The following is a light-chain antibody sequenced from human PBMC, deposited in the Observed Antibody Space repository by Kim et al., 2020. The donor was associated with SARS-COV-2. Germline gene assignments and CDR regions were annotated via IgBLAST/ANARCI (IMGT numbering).Light chain of an antibody. CDR2: LNSDGSH. J-gene: IGLJ3*02. Sequence: SVKLTCTLSSGHSSNPIAWHQQQAEKGPRYWMTLNSDGSHSKGDGIPDRFSGSSSGAERYLTISSLQSDDEADYYCQTWGTGIWVFGGGTQLTVL. CDR3: QTWGTGIWV. CDR1: SGHSSNP. V-gene: IGLV4-69*01.